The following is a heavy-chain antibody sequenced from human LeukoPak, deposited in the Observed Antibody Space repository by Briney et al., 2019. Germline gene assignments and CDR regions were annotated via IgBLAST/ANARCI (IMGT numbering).Heavy chain of an antibody. Sequence: GGSLRLSCAASGFTVSSNYMGWVRQAPGKGLEYVSVIYSGGNTYYAGSVKGRFTISRDNSKSTVYLQMNSLRAEDTAVFYCARERGTSGYILAYWGQGTLVTVSP. D-gene: IGHD3-22*01. CDR3: ARERGTSGYILAY. J-gene: IGHJ4*02. CDR2: IYSGGNT. CDR1: GFTVSSNY. V-gene: IGHV3-53*01.